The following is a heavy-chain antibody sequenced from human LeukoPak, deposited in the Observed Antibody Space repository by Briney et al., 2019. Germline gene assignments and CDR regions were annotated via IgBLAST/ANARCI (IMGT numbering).Heavy chain of an antibody. V-gene: IGHV4-39*01. CDR2: IYYSGST. Sequence: SETLSLTCTVSGGSISSSRDYWGWIRQPPGKGLEWVGSIYYSGSTYYNPSLKSRVTISVDTSKNQFSLKLSSVTAADTAVYYCARHVEIAVAGPIDYWGQGTLVTVSS. J-gene: IGHJ4*02. D-gene: IGHD6-19*01. CDR3: ARHVEIAVAGPIDY. CDR1: GGSISSSRDY.